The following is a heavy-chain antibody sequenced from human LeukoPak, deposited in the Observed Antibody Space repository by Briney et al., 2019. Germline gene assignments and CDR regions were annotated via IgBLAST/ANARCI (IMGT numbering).Heavy chain of an antibody. D-gene: IGHD3-10*01. Sequence: ASVKVSCKASGYTFTGYYMHWVRRAPGQGLEWMGWINPNSGGTNYAQKFQGRVTMTRDTSISTAYMELSRLRSDDTAVYYCARLLWFGELSTRTRRYFDYWGQGTLVTVSS. V-gene: IGHV1-2*02. J-gene: IGHJ4*02. CDR3: ARLLWFGELSTRTRRYFDY. CDR1: GYTFTGYY. CDR2: INPNSGGT.